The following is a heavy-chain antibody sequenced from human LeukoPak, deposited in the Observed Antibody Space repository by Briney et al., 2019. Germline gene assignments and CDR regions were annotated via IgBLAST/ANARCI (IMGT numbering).Heavy chain of an antibody. CDR2: INHSGST. CDR3: ARGPPRYGSGSYGFDY. D-gene: IGHD3-10*01. V-gene: IGHV4-34*01. J-gene: IGHJ4*02. Sequence: SETLSLTCAVYGGSFSGYYWSWICQPPGKGLEWIGEINHSGSTNYNPSLKSRVTISVDTSKNQFSLKLSSVTAADTAVYYCARGPPRYGSGSYGFDYWGQGTLVTVSS. CDR1: GGSFSGYY.